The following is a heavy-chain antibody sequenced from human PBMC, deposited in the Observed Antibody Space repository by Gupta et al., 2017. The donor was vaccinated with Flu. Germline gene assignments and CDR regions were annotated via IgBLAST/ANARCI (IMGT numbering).Heavy chain of an antibody. D-gene: IGHD3-9*01. J-gene: IGHJ4*02. CDR1: GGSFSGYY. CDR2: INQSVST. CDR3: ARGPLENWGPEILTGSAVDY. V-gene: IGHV4-34*01. Sequence: QVQLQQWGAGLLKPSETLSLTCAVYGGSFSGYYWSWIRQPPGKGLEWIGEINQSVSTNYNPSLKSRVTISVDTSKNQFSLKLSSMTAADTAVYYCARGPLENWGPEILTGSAVDYWGQGTLVTGSS.